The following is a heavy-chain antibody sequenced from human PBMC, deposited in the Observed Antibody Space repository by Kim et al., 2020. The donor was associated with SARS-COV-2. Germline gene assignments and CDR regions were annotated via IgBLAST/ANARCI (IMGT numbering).Heavy chain of an antibody. D-gene: IGHD2-2*01. CDR3: ASSFSTSWLEAGMDV. Sequence: SETLSLTCAVSGGSISSSNWWSWVRQPPGKGLEWIGEIYHSGSTNYNPSLKSRVTISVDKSKNQFSLKLSSVTAADTAVYYCASSFSTSWLEAGMDVWGQGTTVTVSS. CDR2: IYHSGST. V-gene: IGHV4-4*02. CDR1: GGSISSSNW. J-gene: IGHJ6*02.